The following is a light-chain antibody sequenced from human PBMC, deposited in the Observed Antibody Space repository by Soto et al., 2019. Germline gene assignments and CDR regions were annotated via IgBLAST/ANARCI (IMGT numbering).Light chain of an antibody. J-gene: IGLJ2*01. V-gene: IGLV2-14*03. CDR3: SSYTGSSTLV. Sequence: QSALTQPASVSGSPAQSITISCAGTSSDVGGYNYVSWYQQHPDRAPKLIIYDVTNRPSGVSNRFSGSKSGTTASLTISGLQAEDEADYYCSSYTGSSTLVFGGGTKLTVL. CDR2: DVT. CDR1: SSDVGGYNY.